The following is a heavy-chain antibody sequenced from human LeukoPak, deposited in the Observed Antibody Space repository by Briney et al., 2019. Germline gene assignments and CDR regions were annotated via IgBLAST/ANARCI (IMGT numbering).Heavy chain of an antibody. Sequence: ASVKVSCKASGYSFTGHYMHWVRQAPGQGLEWMGWINPKSGGTNYAQKFQGRVTMTRDTSISTAYMELSRLRSDDTAVYYCARGGIYYYDSSGYYIRFDPWGQGTLVTVSS. J-gene: IGHJ5*02. CDR2: INPKSGGT. CDR1: GYSFTGHY. V-gene: IGHV1-2*02. CDR3: ARGGIYYYDSSGYYIRFDP. D-gene: IGHD3-22*01.